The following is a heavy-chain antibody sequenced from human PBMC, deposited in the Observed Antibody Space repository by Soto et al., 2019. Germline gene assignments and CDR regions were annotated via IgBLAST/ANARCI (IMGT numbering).Heavy chain of an antibody. CDR1: GYTFTSYD. D-gene: IGHD6-13*01. CDR2: MNPNSGNT. J-gene: IGHJ5*02. V-gene: IGHV1-8*01. Sequence: GXSVKVSCTCSGYTFTSYDIHWVRQATGQGLEWMGWMNPNSGNTGYAQKFQGRVTMTRNTSISTAYMELSSLRSEDTAVYYCARELGGISRVDTWGQGTLVTVSS. CDR3: ARELGGISRVDT.